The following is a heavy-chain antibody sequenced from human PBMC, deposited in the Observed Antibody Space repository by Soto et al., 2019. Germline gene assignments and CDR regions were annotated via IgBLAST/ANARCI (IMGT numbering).Heavy chain of an antibody. CDR2: IYHSGST. CDR1: GGSISSGGYY. Sequence: QVQLQESGPGLVKPSQTRSLTCTVSGGSISSGGYYWSWIRQHPGKGLEWIGYIYHSGSTYYNPSLKSRVTILADTSKNQLSLKLSSVTAADTAVYYCARGGRRSPGMDVWGQGTTVTVSS. CDR3: ARGGRRSPGMDV. J-gene: IGHJ6*02. V-gene: IGHV4-31*03.